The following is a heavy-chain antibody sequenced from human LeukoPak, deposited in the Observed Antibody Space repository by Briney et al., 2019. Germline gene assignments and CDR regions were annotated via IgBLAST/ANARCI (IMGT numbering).Heavy chain of an antibody. CDR1: GFTLSSYA. CDR3: AQEENYYDSSGSRHNAY. J-gene: IGHJ4*02. Sequence: GGSLRLSCAASGFTLSSYAMSWVRQAPGKGLEWVSAISGSGGRTYYADSVKGRFTISRDNFKNTLYLQMNSLRAEDTAVYYCAQEENYYDSSGSRHNAYWGQGTLVTVSS. V-gene: IGHV3-23*01. D-gene: IGHD3-22*01. CDR2: ISGSGGRT.